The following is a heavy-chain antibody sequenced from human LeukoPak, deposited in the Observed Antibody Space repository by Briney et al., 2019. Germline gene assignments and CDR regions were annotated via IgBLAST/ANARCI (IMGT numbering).Heavy chain of an antibody. CDR1: GFTFSSYA. CDR3: AKDLGYSGSYYGMPGNY. Sequence: GGSLRLSCAASGFTFSSYAMSWVRQAPGKGLEWVSAISGSGGSTYYADSVKGRFTISRDNSKNTLYLQMNSLRAEDTAVYYCAKDLGYSGSYYGMPGNYWGQGTLVTVSS. CDR2: ISGSGGST. D-gene: IGHD1-26*01. J-gene: IGHJ4*02. V-gene: IGHV3-23*01.